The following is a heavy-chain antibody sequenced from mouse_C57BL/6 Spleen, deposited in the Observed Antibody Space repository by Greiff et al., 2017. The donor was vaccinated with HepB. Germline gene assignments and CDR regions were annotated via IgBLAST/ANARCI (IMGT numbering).Heavy chain of an antibody. V-gene: IGHV14-4*01. CDR2: IDPENGDT. CDR3: LIYYGNYGY. J-gene: IGHJ2*01. Sequence: VQLKESGAELVRPGASVKLSCTASGFNIKDDYMHWVKQRPEQGLEWIGWIDPENGDTEYASKFQGKATITADTSSNTAYLQLSSLTSEDTAVYYCLIYYGNYGYWGQGTTLTVSS. CDR1: GFNIKDDY. D-gene: IGHD2-1*01.